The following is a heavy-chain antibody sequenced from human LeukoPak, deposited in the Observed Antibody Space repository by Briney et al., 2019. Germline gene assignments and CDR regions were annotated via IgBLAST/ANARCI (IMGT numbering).Heavy chain of an antibody. D-gene: IGHD6-19*01. CDR2: ISWNSGSI. CDR1: GFTFDDYA. J-gene: IGHJ4*02. Sequence: PGGSLRLSCAASGFTFDDYAMHWVRQAPGKGLEWVSGISWNSGSIGYADSVKGRFTISRDNAKNSLYLQMNSLRAEDTALYYCEKDMEIAVAGKMDYWGQGTLVTVSS. V-gene: IGHV3-9*01. CDR3: EKDMEIAVAGKMDY.